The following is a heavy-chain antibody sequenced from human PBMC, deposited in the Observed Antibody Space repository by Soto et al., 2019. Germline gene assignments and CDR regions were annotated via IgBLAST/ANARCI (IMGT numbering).Heavy chain of an antibody. CDR2: ISYDGSSK. Sequence: QVQLVESGGGVVQPGRSLRLSCAASGFTFRTYAMHWVRQAPGKGLEWMAVISYDGSSKTYAASVQGRFTISRDNSENTLYLQMNSLRPEDTAVYYCARRNYYHGGDYFNDAVDMWGQGAMVTVSS. CDR1: GFTFRTYA. V-gene: IGHV3-30-3*01. J-gene: IGHJ3*02. D-gene: IGHD3-22*01. CDR3: ARRNYYHGGDYFNDAVDM.